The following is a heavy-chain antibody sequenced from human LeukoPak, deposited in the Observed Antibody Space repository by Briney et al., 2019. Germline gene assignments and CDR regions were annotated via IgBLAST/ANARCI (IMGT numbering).Heavy chain of an antibody. CDR1: GFTFSSYG. J-gene: IGHJ4*02. CDR2: IWYDGSNK. Sequence: GGSLRLSCAASGFTFSSYGMQWVRQAPGKGLDWVAGIWYDGSNKNYADSVKGRFTISRDNSKNTLFLQMNSLRAEDTAVYYCGRVYCGGNCYSPPLPDYWGQGTLVTVSA. CDR3: GRVYCGGNCYSPPLPDY. V-gene: IGHV3-33*01. D-gene: IGHD2-21*02.